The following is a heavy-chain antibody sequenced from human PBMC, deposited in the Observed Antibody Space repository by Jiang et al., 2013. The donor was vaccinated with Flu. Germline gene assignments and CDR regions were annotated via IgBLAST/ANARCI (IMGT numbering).Heavy chain of an antibody. V-gene: IGHV4-39*01. CDR1: GGSIRSDTHY. D-gene: IGHD2-2*01. J-gene: IGHJ4*03. Sequence: LLKPSETLSLTCTVSGGSIRSDTHYWGWVRQPPGKGLEWIGTIYYTGNTYYNPSLKSRVTLSIDTSANQFSLNLHSVTAADTAVYYCARQGYCNRTSCYDYWG. CDR3: ARQGYCNRTSCYDY. CDR2: IYYTGNT.